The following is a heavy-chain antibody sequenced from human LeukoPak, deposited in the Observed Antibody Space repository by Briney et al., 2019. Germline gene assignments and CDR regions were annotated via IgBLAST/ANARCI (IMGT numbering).Heavy chain of an antibody. CDR1: GFTFGSYA. CDR3: AKRWDSTWSYFDL. CDR2: IQYDGDNK. J-gene: IGHJ4*02. V-gene: IGHV3-30*02. D-gene: IGHD1-26*01. Sequence: PGGSLRLSCAASGFTFGSYAMSWVRQAPGKGLEWVAFIQYDGDNKYYADSVKGRFTISRDDSQNTLYLQMNSLTVEDTAVYYCAKRWDSTWSYFDLWGQGTLVTVSS.